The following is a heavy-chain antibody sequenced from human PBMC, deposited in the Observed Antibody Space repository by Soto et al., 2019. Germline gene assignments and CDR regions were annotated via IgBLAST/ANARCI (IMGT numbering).Heavy chain of an antibody. Sequence: QVQLVESGGGIVQPGNSLRLSCAASGFTFSNYGMQWFRQAPDKGLEWVAVVSWDGEAVYYADSVKGRFTISRDNSEDTLSLLMNSLRPEDTAVYYCVKEATVKAAHHCESWGQGTLVTVST. D-gene: IGHD4-4*01. J-gene: IGHJ4*02. V-gene: IGHV3-30*18. CDR2: VSWDGEAV. CDR3: VKEATVKAAHHCES. CDR1: GFTFSNYG.